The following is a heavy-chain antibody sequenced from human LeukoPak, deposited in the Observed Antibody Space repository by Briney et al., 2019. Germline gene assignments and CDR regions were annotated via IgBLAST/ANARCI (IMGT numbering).Heavy chain of an antibody. CDR3: ARVALGSWYFDL. CDR1: GYTFTTYA. Sequence: ASVKVSCRASGYTFTTYAISWVRQAPGQGLEWMGWISTYNGNTNYAQKFQGRVTLTTDTSTRTAYMDLRSLRSDDTAVYHCARVALGSWYFDLWGRGTLVTVSS. V-gene: IGHV1-18*01. CDR2: ISTYNGNT. D-gene: IGHD2-15*01. J-gene: IGHJ2*01.